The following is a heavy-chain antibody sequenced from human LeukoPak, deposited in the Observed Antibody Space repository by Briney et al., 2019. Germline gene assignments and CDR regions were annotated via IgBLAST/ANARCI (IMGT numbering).Heavy chain of an antibody. J-gene: IGHJ3*02. V-gene: IGHV5-51*01. CDR1: GYSFTSYW. CDR3: ASLPRDSYGFSGSAFDI. Sequence: GESLKISCKGSGYSFTSYWIGWVRQMPGKGLEWMGIIYPGDSDTRYSPSFQGQVTISADKSISTAYLQWSSLKASDTAMYYCASLPRDSYGFSGSAFDIWGQGTMVTVSS. D-gene: IGHD5-18*01. CDR2: IYPGDSDT.